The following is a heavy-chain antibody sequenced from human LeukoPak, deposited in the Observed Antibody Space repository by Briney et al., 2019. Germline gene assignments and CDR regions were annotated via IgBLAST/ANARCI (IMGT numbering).Heavy chain of an antibody. V-gene: IGHV3-13*01. CDR2: IGTAGDT. CDR3: ARGKYYYDSSSYPDY. D-gene: IGHD3-22*01. Sequence: GGSLRLSCAASGFTFSSYDMHWVRQATGKGLEWVSAIGTAGDTYYPGSVKGRFTISRENAKNSLYLQMSSLRAGDTAVYYCARGKYYYDSSSYPDYWGQGTLVTVSS. CDR1: GFTFSSYD. J-gene: IGHJ4*02.